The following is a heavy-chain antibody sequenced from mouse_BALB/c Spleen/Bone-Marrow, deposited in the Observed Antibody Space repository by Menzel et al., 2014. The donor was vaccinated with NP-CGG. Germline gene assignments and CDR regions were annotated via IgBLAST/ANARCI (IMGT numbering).Heavy chain of an antibody. V-gene: IGHV1-80*01. CDR3: ARGLRAY. CDR2: IYPGDGDT. CDR1: GYAFSTYW. J-gene: IGHJ3*01. Sequence: VQLQQSGAELVRPGSSVKISCKASGYAFSTYWMNWVKQRPGQGLEWIGQIYPGDGDTNYNGKFKGKATLTADKSSSTAYMQLNSLTSEDSAIYFCARGLRAYWGQGALVTVSA.